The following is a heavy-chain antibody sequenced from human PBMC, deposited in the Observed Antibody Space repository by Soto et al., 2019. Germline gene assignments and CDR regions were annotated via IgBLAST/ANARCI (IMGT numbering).Heavy chain of an antibody. D-gene: IGHD6-6*01. CDR2: ISGSGGST. CDR1: GFTFSSYA. CDR3: AKDEGASSSSTDY. V-gene: IGHV3-23*01. Sequence: VSLRLSCAASGFTFSSYAMSWVRQAPGKGLEWVSAISGSGGSTYYADSVKGRFTISRDNSKNTLYLQMNSLRAEDTAVYYCAKDEGASSSSTDYWGQGTLVTVSS. J-gene: IGHJ4*02.